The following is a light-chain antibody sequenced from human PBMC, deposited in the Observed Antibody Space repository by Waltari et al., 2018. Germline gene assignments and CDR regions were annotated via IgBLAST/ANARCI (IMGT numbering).Light chain of an antibody. Sequence: DIQMTQSPSTLSASVGDRITITCRTSQSVKNNLAWYQQKPGKAPKVLIHKASRLEGGVPSRFSGSGYGTEFTLTISSLQPDDFATYYCQEYDSLPVTLGGGTRVEIK. CDR3: QEYDSLPVT. V-gene: IGKV1-5*03. J-gene: IGKJ4*01. CDR1: QSVKNN. CDR2: KAS.